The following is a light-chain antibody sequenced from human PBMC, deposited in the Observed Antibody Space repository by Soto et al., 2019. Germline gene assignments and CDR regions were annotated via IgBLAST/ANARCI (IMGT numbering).Light chain of an antibody. CDR3: QQYHSYSLT. CDR1: QSISSW. J-gene: IGKJ4*01. V-gene: IGKV1-5*03. CDR2: KAS. Sequence: DIQMTQSPSTLSASVGDRVTITCRASQSISSWLAWYQQKPGKAPKLLIYKASSLEGGVPSRFSGSGSGKDFTLTISSLQPDDFATYYCQQYHSYSLTFGGGTKVDIK.